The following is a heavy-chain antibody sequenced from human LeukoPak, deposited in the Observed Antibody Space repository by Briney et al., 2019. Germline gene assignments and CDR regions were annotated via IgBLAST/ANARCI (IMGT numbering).Heavy chain of an antibody. CDR1: GGTFSSYA. D-gene: IGHD3-10*01. J-gene: IGHJ6*03. V-gene: IGHV1-69*01. CDR3: ARSTRKSSRVWFGELLGTKKYYYYMDV. Sequence: GSSVKVSCKASGGTFSSYAISWVRQAPGQGLEWMGGIIPIFGTANYAQKFQGRVTITADESTSTAYMELSSLRSDDTAVYYCARSTRKSSRVWFGELLGTKKYYYYMDVWGKGTTVTISS. CDR2: IIPIFGTA.